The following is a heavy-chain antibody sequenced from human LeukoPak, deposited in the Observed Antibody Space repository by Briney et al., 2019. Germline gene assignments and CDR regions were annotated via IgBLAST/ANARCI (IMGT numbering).Heavy chain of an antibody. Sequence: SETLSLTCTVSGGSISTYYWSWIRRPPGKGLEWIGYIYYSGSTNYNPSLKSRVTISVDTSKNQFSLKLSSVTAADTAVYYCARHKLVGYSSAWYFDNWGQGTLVTVSS. CDR1: GGSISTYY. J-gene: IGHJ4*02. D-gene: IGHD6-19*01. CDR2: IYYSGST. CDR3: ARHKLVGYSSAWYFDN. V-gene: IGHV4-59*08.